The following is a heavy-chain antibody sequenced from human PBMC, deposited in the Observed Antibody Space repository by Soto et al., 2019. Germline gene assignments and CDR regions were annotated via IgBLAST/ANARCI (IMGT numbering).Heavy chain of an antibody. J-gene: IGHJ6*02. Sequence: QVQLVQSGAEVKKPGSSVKVSCKASGGTFSSYAISWVRQAPGQGLEWMGGIIPIFGTANYAQKFQGRVTITADESTSTAYMELSSLRSEDTAVYYCAREDIVVVVAATHSYYYYGMDVWGQGTTVTVSS. V-gene: IGHV1-69*01. CDR3: AREDIVVVVAATHSYYYYGMDV. CDR1: GGTFSSYA. CDR2: IIPIFGTA. D-gene: IGHD2-15*01.